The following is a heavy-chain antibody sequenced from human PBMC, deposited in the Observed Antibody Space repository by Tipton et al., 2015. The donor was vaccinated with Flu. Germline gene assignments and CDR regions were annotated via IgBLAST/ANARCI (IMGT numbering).Heavy chain of an antibody. CDR2: IDFSGST. Sequence: TLSLTCTVSGDSVSNSDYYWNWIRQEPGKGLEWIGHIDFSGSTHYNPSLKSRLTTSIDTSKNQFSLRLNGVTGADTAVYYCAREGPYFYGMDVWGQGTTVTVSS. V-gene: IGHV4-31*03. CDR3: AREGPYFYGMDV. J-gene: IGHJ6*02. CDR1: GDSVSNSDYY.